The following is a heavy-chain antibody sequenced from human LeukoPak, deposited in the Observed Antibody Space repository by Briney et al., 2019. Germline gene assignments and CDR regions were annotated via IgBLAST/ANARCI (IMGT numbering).Heavy chain of an antibody. CDR1: GGSISSGGYY. CDR3: ARDIGSWNRGYNWFDP. V-gene: IGHV4-31*03. J-gene: IGHJ5*02. CDR2: IYYSGST. D-gene: IGHD6-13*01. Sequence: SETLSLTCTVSGGSISSGGYYWSWIRQHPGKGLEWIGYIYYSGSTYYNPSLKSRVTISVDTSKNQFSLKLSSVTAADTAVYYCARDIGSWNRGYNWFDPWGQGTLVTVSS.